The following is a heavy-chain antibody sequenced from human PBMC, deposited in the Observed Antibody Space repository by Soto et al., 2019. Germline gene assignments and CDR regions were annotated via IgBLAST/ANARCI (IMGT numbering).Heavy chain of an antibody. CDR2: IYYSGST. V-gene: IGHV4-30-4*01. Sequence: QVQLQESGPGLVKPSQTLSLTCTVSGGSISSGDYYWSWIRQPPGKGLEWIGYIYYSGSTYYNPSLKSRVTISVDTSKHQFSLKLSSVTAADTAVYYCARGPDTAMDAIGYWGQGTLVTVSS. J-gene: IGHJ4*02. CDR1: GGSISSGDYY. D-gene: IGHD5-18*01. CDR3: ARGPDTAMDAIGY.